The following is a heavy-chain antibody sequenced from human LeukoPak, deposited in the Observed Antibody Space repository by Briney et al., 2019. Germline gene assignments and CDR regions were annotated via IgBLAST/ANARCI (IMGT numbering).Heavy chain of an antibody. J-gene: IGHJ4*02. CDR2: TYYSGNT. V-gene: IGHV4-59*01. CDR1: GGSMTNYY. Sequence: SETLSLTCTVSGGSMTNYYWTWIRQSPGKGLEWIGHTYYSGNTNYNPSLKSRVTISIDTSKNQFSLKLSSVTAADTAVYYCTRGRAYYDSTGYYYWGQGTLVTVSS. D-gene: IGHD3-22*01. CDR3: TRGRAYYDSTGYYY.